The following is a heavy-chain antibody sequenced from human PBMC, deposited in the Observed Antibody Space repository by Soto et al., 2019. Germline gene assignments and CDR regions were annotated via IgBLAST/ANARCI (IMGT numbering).Heavy chain of an antibody. CDR1: GFSLTTSGVG. CDR2: IYWDDDK. D-gene: IGHD1-7*01. V-gene: IGHV2-5*05. CDR3: ARRLEHSGRYWDSGAFDI. J-gene: IGHJ3*02. Sequence: QITLQESGPALVRPTETLMLTCTYSGFSLTTSGVGVGWVRQPPGKALEWLAVIYWDDDKRYAPSLRGRLTTTKDTSTNPVVLGMTHMLPMDTGTYYCARRLEHSGRYWDSGAFDIWGQGTVVAVS.